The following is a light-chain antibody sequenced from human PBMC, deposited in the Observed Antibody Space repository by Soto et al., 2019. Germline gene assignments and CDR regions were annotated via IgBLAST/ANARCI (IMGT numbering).Light chain of an antibody. Sequence: DIQMTQSPSSLSASVGDRVTITCRASQAISTFLAWYQQKPGRAPNLLIYAASTLQSGVPSRFSGSGSGTDFTLTISSLQPEDVATYYCQQTYSAPCTFGQGTKVEIK. J-gene: IGKJ1*01. CDR1: QAISTF. CDR3: QQTYSAPCT. V-gene: IGKV1-27*01. CDR2: AAS.